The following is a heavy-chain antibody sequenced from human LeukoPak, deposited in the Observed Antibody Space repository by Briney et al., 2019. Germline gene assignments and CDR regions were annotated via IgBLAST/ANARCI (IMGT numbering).Heavy chain of an antibody. CDR1: KFIFSSYA. Sequence: PGGYLRLYCAASKFIFSSYAMSWVRQAPGKGLEWVSGISGSGRSTYYADSVKGRFTISRDNSNNTLYLQMNSLRAEDTAVYYCAKGRYDSSGYYLDFWGQGTLVTVSS. V-gene: IGHV3-23*01. CDR3: AKGRYDSSGYYLDF. CDR2: ISGSGRST. J-gene: IGHJ4*02. D-gene: IGHD3-22*01.